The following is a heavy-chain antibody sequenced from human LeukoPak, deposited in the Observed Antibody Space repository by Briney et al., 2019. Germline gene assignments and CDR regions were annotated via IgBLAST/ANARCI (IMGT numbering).Heavy chain of an antibody. V-gene: IGHV1-3*01. CDR1: GYTFTSYA. CDR2: INAGNGNT. Sequence: ASVKASCKASGYTFTSYAMHWVRQAPGQRLEWMGWINAGNGNTKYSQKFQGRVTITRDTSASTAYMELSSLRSEDTAVYYCARARSYDYGDLGRFDPWGQGTLVTVSS. CDR3: ARARSYDYGDLGRFDP. D-gene: IGHD4-17*01. J-gene: IGHJ5*02.